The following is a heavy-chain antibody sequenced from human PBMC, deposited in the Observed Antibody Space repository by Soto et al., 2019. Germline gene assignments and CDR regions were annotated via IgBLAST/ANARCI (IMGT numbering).Heavy chain of an antibody. Sequence: PSETLSLTSTVSGGSISSYYWSWIRQPPGKGLEWIGYIYYSGSTNYNPSLKSRVTISVDTSKNQFSLKLSSVTAADTAVYYCARRYGYSFDYWGQGTLVTVSS. CDR2: IYYSGST. CDR3: ARRYGYSFDY. V-gene: IGHV4-59*08. CDR1: GGSISSYY. J-gene: IGHJ4*02. D-gene: IGHD1-1*01.